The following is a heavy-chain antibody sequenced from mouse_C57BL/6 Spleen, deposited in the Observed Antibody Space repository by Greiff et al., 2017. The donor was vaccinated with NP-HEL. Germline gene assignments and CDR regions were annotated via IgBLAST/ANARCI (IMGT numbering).Heavy chain of an antibody. V-gene: IGHV1-20*01. CDR2: INPYNGDT. CDR3: AAYDYDGYFDV. D-gene: IGHD2-4*01. J-gene: IGHJ1*03. CDR1: GYSFTGYF. Sequence: EVQLQQSGPELVKPGDSVKISCKASGYSFTGYFMNWVMQSHGKSLEWIGRINPYNGDTFYNQKFKGKATLTVDKSSSTAHMELRSLTSEDSAVYYCAAYDYDGYFDVWGTGTTVTVSS.